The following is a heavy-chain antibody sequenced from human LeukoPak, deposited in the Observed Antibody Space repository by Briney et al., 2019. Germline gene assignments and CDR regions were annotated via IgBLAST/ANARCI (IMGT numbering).Heavy chain of an antibody. CDR3: AKGTSWVVVPAAIDY. V-gene: IGHV3-7*03. CDR2: IKQGGSEK. D-gene: IGHD2-2*01. Sequence: GGSLRLSCAASGFTFNTYWMSWVRQAPGKGLEWVSNIKQGGSEKNYMDSVKGRFTISRDNAKNSLYLQMNSLRAEDTAVYYCAKGTSWVVVPAAIDYWGQGTLVTVSS. J-gene: IGHJ4*02. CDR1: GFTFNTYW.